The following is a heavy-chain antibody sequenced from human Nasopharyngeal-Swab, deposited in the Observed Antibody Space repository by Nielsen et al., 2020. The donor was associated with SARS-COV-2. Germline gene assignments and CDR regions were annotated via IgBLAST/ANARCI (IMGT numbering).Heavy chain of an antibody. J-gene: IGHJ6*02. CDR1: GFTFSSYW. CDR3: ARHYDFWSGYYNSHFYGMDV. Sequence: GGSLRFSCAASGFTFSSYWMTWVRQAPGKGLEWVANIRHDGSAKYYADSVKGRFTISRDNAKSSLHLQMNSLRAEDTAVYYCARHYDFWSGYYNSHFYGMDVWGQGTTVTVSS. D-gene: IGHD3-3*01. V-gene: IGHV3-7*01. CDR2: IRHDGSAK.